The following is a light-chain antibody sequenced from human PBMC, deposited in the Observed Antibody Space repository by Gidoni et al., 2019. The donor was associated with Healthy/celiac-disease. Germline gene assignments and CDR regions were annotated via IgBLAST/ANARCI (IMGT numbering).Light chain of an antibody. J-gene: IGLJ2*01. V-gene: IGLV4-69*01. Sequence: QLLLTQSPSASAPLGASAKLPCTLGSGHSSYAIEWHQQQPEKGPRYLMKLNSDGSHSKGDGIPDRFSGSSSGAVRYLTISSLQSEDEADYYCQTWGTGIHVVFGGGTKLTVL. CDR3: QTWGTGIHVV. CDR2: LNSDGSH. CDR1: SGHSSYA.